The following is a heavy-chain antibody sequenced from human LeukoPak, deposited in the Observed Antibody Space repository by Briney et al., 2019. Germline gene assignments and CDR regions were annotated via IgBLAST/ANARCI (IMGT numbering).Heavy chain of an antibody. Sequence: SETLSLTCAVSGGSLSSSNWWSWVRQPPGKGLEWIGEIHHSGSTNYNPSLKTRVPISVGTSKHQFSLNLSSVTAADTAVYFCAGYSITDYPQFFDYWGQGTLVTVSS. CDR3: AGYSITDYPQFFDY. D-gene: IGHD1-20*01. CDR2: IHHSGST. V-gene: IGHV4-4*02. CDR1: GGSLSSSNW. J-gene: IGHJ4*02.